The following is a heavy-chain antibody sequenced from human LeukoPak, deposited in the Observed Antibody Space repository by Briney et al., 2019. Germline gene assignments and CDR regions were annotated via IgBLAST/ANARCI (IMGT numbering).Heavy chain of an antibody. CDR3: ASGESRNYYYFDY. Sequence: SETLSLTCAVSADSINTYYWSWIGQPPGKGLEWIGYTYYSGSTNYNPSLKSRVTISVDTSKNQFSLKLTSVTAADTAVYFCASGESRNYYYFDYWGHGILVTVSS. V-gene: IGHV4-59*01. D-gene: IGHD3-10*01. CDR1: ADSINTYY. CDR2: TYYSGST. J-gene: IGHJ4*01.